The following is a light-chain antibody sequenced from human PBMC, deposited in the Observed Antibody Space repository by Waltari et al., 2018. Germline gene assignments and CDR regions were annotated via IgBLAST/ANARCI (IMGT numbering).Light chain of an antibody. J-gene: IGLJ2*01. V-gene: IGLV1-40*01. CDR3: QSYDRSLSGTVV. Sequence: QSVLTQPPSVSGAPGQRVTISCTGSGSNIGAGFDVHWYQKLPGTAPKLLIYGDNNRPSGVPDRFSGSKSGTSASLAITGLQAEDEADYYCQSYDRSLSGTVVFGGGTKLTVL. CDR1: GSNIGAGFD. CDR2: GDN.